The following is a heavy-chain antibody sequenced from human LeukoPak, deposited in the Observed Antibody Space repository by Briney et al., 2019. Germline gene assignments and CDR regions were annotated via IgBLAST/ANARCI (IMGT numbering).Heavy chain of an antibody. CDR3: AELGITMIGGV. Sequence: GGSLRLSCTASGFTLSSYEMSWIRQAPGKGLEWVSSIDYSGGSTHYADSVMGRFTISRDNSKNTLYLQLNSLSADGTAVYYCAELGITMIGGVWGKGTTVTISS. J-gene: IGHJ6*04. CDR2: IDYSGGST. D-gene: IGHD3-10*02. CDR1: GFTLSSYE. V-gene: IGHV3-23*01.